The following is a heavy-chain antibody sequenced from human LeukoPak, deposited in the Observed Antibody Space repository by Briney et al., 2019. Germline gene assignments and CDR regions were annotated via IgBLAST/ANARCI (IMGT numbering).Heavy chain of an antibody. CDR2: IYTSGST. J-gene: IGHJ4*02. CDR1: GDSIRSYY. V-gene: IGHV4-4*07. D-gene: IGHD1-26*01. CDR3: ARVWSGSYDY. Sequence: SETLSLTCTVSGDSIRSYYWSWIRQPAGKGLEWIGRIYTSGSTSYNPSLKSRATMSIDTSKNQFSLKLNSVTAADTAVYYCARVWSGSYDYWGQGTLVTVSS.